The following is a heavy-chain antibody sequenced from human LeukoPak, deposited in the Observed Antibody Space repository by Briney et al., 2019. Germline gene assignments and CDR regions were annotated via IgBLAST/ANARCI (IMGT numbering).Heavy chain of an antibody. J-gene: IGHJ4*02. CDR1: GGSISNYY. CDR3: ARGIYCSSTNCYYYFDY. D-gene: IGHD2-2*01. V-gene: IGHV4-59*01. Sequence: SETLSLTCTVSGGSISNYYWSWIRQPPGKGLEWIGYIYYSGTTNYNPPLKSRVTISVDTSKNQFSLKLSSVTAADTAVYYCARGIYCSSTNCYYYFDYWGQGTLVTVSS. CDR2: IYYSGTT.